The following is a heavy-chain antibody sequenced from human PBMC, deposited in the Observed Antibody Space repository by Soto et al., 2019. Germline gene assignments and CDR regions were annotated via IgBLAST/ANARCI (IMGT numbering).Heavy chain of an antibody. J-gene: IGHJ4*02. Sequence: SGPTLVNPTQTLTLTCTFSGFSLSTSGEGVGWIRQPPGKALEWLARIDWDDDKYYSTSLKTRLTITKDTSKNQVVLTMTNMDPVDTATYYCARTQRLLDSRVFLDDYWGQGTLVTVSS. V-gene: IGHV2-70*11. D-gene: IGHD3-22*01. CDR3: ARTQRLLDSRVFLDDY. CDR1: GFSLSTSGEG. CDR2: IDWDDDK.